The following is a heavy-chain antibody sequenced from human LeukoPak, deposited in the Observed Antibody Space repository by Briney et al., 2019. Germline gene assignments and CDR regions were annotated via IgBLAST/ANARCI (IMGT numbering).Heavy chain of an antibody. CDR2: SSTYNGNT. CDR1: GSTFSSYG. CDR3: ARDGRNYFDPGRKAFDI. J-gene: IGHJ3*02. V-gene: IGHV1-18*01. D-gene: IGHD3-22*01. Sequence: ASVKVSCKASGSTFSSYGISWVRQAPGQGLEGMGWSSTYNGNTNYAQKFQGRVSMTTDTSTSTAYMELRSLRSDDTAVYYCARDGRNYFDPGRKAFDIWGQGTMVTVSS.